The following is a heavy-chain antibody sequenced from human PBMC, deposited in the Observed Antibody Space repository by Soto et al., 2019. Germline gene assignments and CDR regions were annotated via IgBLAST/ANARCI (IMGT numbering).Heavy chain of an antibody. V-gene: IGHV3-73*01. Sequence: GGSLRLSCAASGFTFSGSAMHWVRQASGKGLEWVGRIRSKANSYATAYAASVKGRFTISRDDSKNTAYLQMNSLKTEDTAVYYCTRGSGYWDLDGGDSYYYYMHALGKGTTVTV. CDR2: IRSKANSYAT. D-gene: IGHD3-3*01. J-gene: IGHJ6*03. CDR3: TRGSGYWDLDGGDSYYYYMHA. CDR1: GFTFSGSA.